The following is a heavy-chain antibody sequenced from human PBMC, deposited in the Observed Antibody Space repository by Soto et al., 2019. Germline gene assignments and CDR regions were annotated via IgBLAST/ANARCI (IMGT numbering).Heavy chain of an antibody. V-gene: IGHV3-33*01. CDR1: GFTFRNYG. Sequence: QVQLVESGGDVVQPGRSLRLSCVASGFTFRNYGMHWVRKAPGKGLEWLAVIFYDGSKQYYADSVKGRFAISRDNSKNTLYVQMNSLRVEDTAVYYCARDQRSWYFDLWGRGTLVTVSS. CDR3: ARDQRSWYFDL. J-gene: IGHJ2*01. CDR2: IFYDGSKQ.